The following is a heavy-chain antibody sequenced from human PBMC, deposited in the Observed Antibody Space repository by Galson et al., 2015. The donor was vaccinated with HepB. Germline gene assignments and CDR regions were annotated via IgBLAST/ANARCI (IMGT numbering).Heavy chain of an antibody. CDR2: ISSSSSTI. D-gene: IGHD3-3*01. CDR3: ARWSRPPLRFWDY. J-gene: IGHJ4*02. CDR1: GFTFSSYS. Sequence: SLRLSCAASGFTFSSYSMNWVRQAPGKGLEWVSYISSSSSTIYYADSVEGRFTISRDNAKNSLYLQMNSLRDEDTAVYYCARWSRPPLRFWDYWGQGTLVTVSS. V-gene: IGHV3-48*02.